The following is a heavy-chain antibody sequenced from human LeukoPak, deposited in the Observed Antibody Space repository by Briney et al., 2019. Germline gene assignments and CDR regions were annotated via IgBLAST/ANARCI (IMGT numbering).Heavy chain of an antibody. CDR1: GFTFSSYA. CDR2: ISGSGGST. D-gene: IGHD2-2*01. J-gene: IGHJ5*02. V-gene: IGHV3-23*01. Sequence: EPGGSLRLSCAASGFTFSSYAMSWVRQAPGKGLEWVSAISGSGGSTYYADSVKGRFTISRDNSKNTLYLQMNSLRAEDTAVYYCAKDLQYQLLPERNWFDPWGQGTLVTVSS. CDR3: AKDLQYQLLPERNWFDP.